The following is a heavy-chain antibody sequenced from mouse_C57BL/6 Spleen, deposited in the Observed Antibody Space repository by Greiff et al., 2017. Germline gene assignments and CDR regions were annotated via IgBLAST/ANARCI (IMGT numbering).Heavy chain of an antibody. CDR3: ARNQGYYFDY. Sequence: QVQLQQPGAELVKPGASVKLSCKASGYTFTSYSMHWVKQRPGQGLEWIGMIHPNSGSTNYNEKFKSKATLTVYKSSSSAYMQLSSLASEDSAVYDSARNQGYYFDYWGQGTTLTVSS. CDR1: GYTFTSYS. J-gene: IGHJ2*01. CDR2: IHPNSGST. V-gene: IGHV1-64*01.